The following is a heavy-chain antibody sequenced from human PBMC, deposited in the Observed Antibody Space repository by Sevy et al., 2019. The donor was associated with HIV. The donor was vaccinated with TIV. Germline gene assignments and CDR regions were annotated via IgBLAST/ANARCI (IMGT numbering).Heavy chain of an antibody. Sequence: SETLSLTCAVYGGSFSGFYWSWIRQPPGKGLEWIGEINHSGSTNYNPSLKSRVTISRDTSKNQFSLKLTSVTAADTAIYYCERDWGVGEGWFDPWGQGTLVTVSS. CDR1: GGSFSGFY. D-gene: IGHD7-27*01. J-gene: IGHJ5*02. V-gene: IGHV4-34*01. CDR2: INHSGST. CDR3: ERDWGVGEGWFDP.